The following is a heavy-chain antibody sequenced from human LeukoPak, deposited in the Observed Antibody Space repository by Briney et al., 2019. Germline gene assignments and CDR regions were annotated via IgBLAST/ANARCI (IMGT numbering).Heavy chain of an antibody. J-gene: IGHJ4*02. CDR2: IYSSGDT. Sequence: PGGSLRLSCAASGFTFSSYSMTWVRQAPGKGLEWVSVIYSSGDTNYADAVKGRFTISRHNSKNTLYLQMSGLRPDDTAVYYCARVLGHAGGFFDSWGQGTLVAVSS. CDR1: GFTFSSYS. V-gene: IGHV3-53*04. D-gene: IGHD3-16*01. CDR3: ARVLGHAGGFFDS.